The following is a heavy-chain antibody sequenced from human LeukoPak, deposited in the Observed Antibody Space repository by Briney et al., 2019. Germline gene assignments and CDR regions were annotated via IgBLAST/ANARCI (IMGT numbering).Heavy chain of an antibody. CDR2: IIPILGIA. CDR3: ARAISGGSPITASDY. CDR1: GGTFSSYA. D-gene: IGHD2-15*01. J-gene: IGHJ4*02. V-gene: IGHV1-69*04. Sequence: SVKVSCKASGGTFSSYAISWVRQAPGQGLEWMGRIIPILGIANYAQKFQGRVTITADKSTSTAYMELSSLRSEDTAVYYCARAISGGSPITASDYWGQGTLVTVSS.